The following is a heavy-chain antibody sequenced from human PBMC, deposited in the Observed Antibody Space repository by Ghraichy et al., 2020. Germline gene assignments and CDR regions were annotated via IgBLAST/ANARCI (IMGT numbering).Heavy chain of an antibody. CDR3: AKGGGWLYYFDY. J-gene: IGHJ4*02. CDR2: ISASGDRT. CDR1: GFTFSTFA. Sequence: GGSLRLSCAASGFTFSTFAINWVRQAPGKGLEWVSAISASGDRTYYADSVKGRFTISRDNSRNTLYLQMNSLRAEDTAVYYCAKGGGWLYYFDYWGQGTLVTASP. V-gene: IGHV3-23*01. D-gene: IGHD6-19*01.